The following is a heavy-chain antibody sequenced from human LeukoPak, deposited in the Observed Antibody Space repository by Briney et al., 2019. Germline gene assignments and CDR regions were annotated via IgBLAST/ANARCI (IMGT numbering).Heavy chain of an antibody. Sequence: SETLSLTCAVSGYSISSGYYWGWIRQPPVKGLEWIGSIYHSGSTYYNPSLKSRVTISVDTSKNQFSLKLSSVTAADTAVYYCARDAYYYGSGSYYNNWGQGTLVTVSS. CDR1: GYSISSGYY. CDR2: IYHSGST. J-gene: IGHJ4*02. CDR3: ARDAYYYGSGSYYNN. V-gene: IGHV4-38-2*02. D-gene: IGHD3-10*01.